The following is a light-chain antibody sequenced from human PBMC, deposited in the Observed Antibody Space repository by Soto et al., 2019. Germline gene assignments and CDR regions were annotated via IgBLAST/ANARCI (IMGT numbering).Light chain of an antibody. V-gene: IGLV2-14*01. J-gene: IGLJ1*01. CDR3: SSYTSTSPYV. Sequence: VLTQPASVSGSPGQSITISRTGTSSDVGGYNYVSWYQQHPGKAPKLIIYEVSNRPSGVSNRFSGSKSGNTASLTISGLQAEDEADYYCSSYTSTSPYVFGTGTKVTVL. CDR1: SSDVGGYNY. CDR2: EVS.